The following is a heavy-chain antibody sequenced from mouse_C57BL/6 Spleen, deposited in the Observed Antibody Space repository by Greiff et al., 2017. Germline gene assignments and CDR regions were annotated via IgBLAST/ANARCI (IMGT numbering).Heavy chain of an antibody. J-gene: IGHJ1*03. CDR1: GYTFTSYW. Sequence: VQLQQPGAELVKPGASVKLSCKASGYTFTSYWMHWVQQRPGRGLEWIGRLDPNSGGTEYNEKFKGKATLTVDKPSSTAYMQLSSLTSEDSAVYYCAFITTVVEGTDWYFDVWGTGTTVTVSS. CDR2: LDPNSGGT. V-gene: IGHV1-72*01. CDR3: AFITTVVEGTDWYFDV. D-gene: IGHD1-1*01.